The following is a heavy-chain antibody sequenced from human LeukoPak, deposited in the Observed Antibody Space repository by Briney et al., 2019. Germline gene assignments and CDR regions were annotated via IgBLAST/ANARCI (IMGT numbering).Heavy chain of an antibody. CDR1: GFTFRSDW. D-gene: IGHD6-19*01. Sequence: GGSLRLACAASGFTFRSDWMSWVRQSPEKGLEWAANINPDGSATYYVDSVKGRFIISRDNTKNSLYLQMNSLRAEDTAVYYCAKEGSSGLYFDYWGQGILVTVSS. CDR2: INPDGSAT. CDR3: AKEGSSGLYFDY. J-gene: IGHJ4*02. V-gene: IGHV3-7*01.